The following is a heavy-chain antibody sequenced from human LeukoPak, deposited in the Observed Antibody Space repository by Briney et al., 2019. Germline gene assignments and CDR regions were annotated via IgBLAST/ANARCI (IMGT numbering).Heavy chain of an antibody. CDR2: RNPNSGNT. Sequence: ASVTLSFTASGSTFTIYDINWVRQAISQGPEKMGWRNPNSGNTGYAQKFQGSDTITRKTAISTNYLELSSLRSVAAAVASCARGAKTGKRWLQFAGYYFDQWGQGTLVAVSS. V-gene: IGHV1-8*02. CDR1: GSTFTIYD. J-gene: IGHJ4*02. D-gene: IGHD5-24*01. CDR3: ARGAKTGKRWLQFAGYYFDQ.